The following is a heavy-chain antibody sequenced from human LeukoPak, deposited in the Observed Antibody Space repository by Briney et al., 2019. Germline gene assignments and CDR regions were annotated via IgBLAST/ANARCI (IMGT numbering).Heavy chain of an antibody. D-gene: IGHD6-13*01. Sequence: QTLSLTCATSGDSVSSNSAAWNWIRQSPSRGLEWLGRTFYRSKWYNDDAVSVKSRITINPDTSKNQFSLQLNSVTPEDTAVYYCARDISSWDRGSPPGYWGQGTLVTVSS. CDR3: ARDISSWDRGSPPGY. CDR1: GDSVSSNSAA. CDR2: TFYRSKWYN. J-gene: IGHJ4*02. V-gene: IGHV6-1*01.